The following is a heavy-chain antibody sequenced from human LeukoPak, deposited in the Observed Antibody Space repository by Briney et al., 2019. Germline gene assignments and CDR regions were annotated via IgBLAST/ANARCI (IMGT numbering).Heavy chain of an antibody. Sequence: PGRSLRLSCAASGFTFGSYDMHGVRQAPGKGLEWVAVIWYDGSNKYYADSVKGRFTISRDIYKNTLYVKMNSLRAEDTAVYYCARHKDWTFDYWGQGTLVTVSS. V-gene: IGHV3-33*01. CDR3: ARHKDWTFDY. J-gene: IGHJ4*02. CDR2: IWYDGSNK. CDR1: GFTFGSYD. D-gene: IGHD3/OR15-3a*01.